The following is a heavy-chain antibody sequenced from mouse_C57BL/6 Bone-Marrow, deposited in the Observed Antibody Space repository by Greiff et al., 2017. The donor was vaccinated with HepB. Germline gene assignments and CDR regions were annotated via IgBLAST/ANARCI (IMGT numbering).Heavy chain of an antibody. CDR2: IDPSDSYT. Sequence: VQLQQPGAELVRPGTSVKLSCKASGYTFTSYWMHWVKQRPGQGLEWIGVIDPSDSYTNYNQKFKGKATLTVDTSSSTAYMQLSSLTSEDSAVYYCASSSGYYYGSSWFAYWGQGTLVTVSA. J-gene: IGHJ3*01. D-gene: IGHD1-1*01. CDR3: ASSSGYYYGSSWFAY. V-gene: IGHV1-59*01. CDR1: GYTFTSYW.